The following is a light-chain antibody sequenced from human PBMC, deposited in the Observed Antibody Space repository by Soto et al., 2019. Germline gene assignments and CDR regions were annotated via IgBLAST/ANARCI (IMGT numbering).Light chain of an antibody. CDR3: QKYDIAPRT. Sequence: DIQMTQSQSSLSASVGDRVTITCRASQDISNYLAWYQQRPGKVPTLLIYAASTLQSGVPSRFSGSGSGTDFTLSISSLQPEDVAIYYCQKYDIAPRTFGGGTKVEIK. CDR2: AAS. V-gene: IGKV1-27*01. J-gene: IGKJ4*01. CDR1: QDISNY.